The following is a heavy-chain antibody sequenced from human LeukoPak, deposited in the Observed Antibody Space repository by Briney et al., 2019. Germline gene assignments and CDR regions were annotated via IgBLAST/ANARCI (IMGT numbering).Heavy chain of an antibody. CDR3: ARRFWSGYDYFDY. V-gene: IGHV3-7*01. J-gene: IGHJ4*02. CDR2: IKQDGSEK. D-gene: IGHD3-3*01. Sequence: GGSLRLSCAASGFTFSSYWMSWVRQAPGKGLEWVANIKQDGSEKYYVDSVEGRFNNSRHNAENSLYLQMNSLRAQDTAVYFCARRFWSGYDYFDYWGQGTLVTVSS. CDR1: GFTFSSYW.